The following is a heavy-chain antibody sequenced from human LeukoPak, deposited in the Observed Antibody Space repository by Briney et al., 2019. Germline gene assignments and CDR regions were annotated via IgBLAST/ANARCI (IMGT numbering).Heavy chain of an antibody. J-gene: IGHJ4*02. Sequence: SETLSLTCAVCGGSFSGYYWSWIRQPPGKGLEWIGEINHSGSTNYNPSLKSRVTISVDTSKNQFSLKLSSVTAADTAVYYCARVGVATISSYFDYWGQGTLVTASS. D-gene: IGHD5-12*01. CDR1: GGSFSGYY. CDR3: ARVGVATISSYFDY. CDR2: INHSGST. V-gene: IGHV4-34*01.